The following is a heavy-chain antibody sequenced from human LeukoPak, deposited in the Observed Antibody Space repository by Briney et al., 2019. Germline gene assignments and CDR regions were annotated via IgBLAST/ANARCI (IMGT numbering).Heavy chain of an antibody. D-gene: IGHD3-16*02. CDR1: GYTFSNYD. Sequence: ASVKVSCKASGYTFSNYDINWVRQAPGQGLEGMGWTNPNSGRRVYAQKFQGRVTMTRNSSINTAYMELTSLRSDDTAVYYCARGLRSDYWGQGTLVTVSS. J-gene: IGHJ4*02. CDR2: TNPNSGRR. V-gene: IGHV1-8*01. CDR3: ARGLRSDY.